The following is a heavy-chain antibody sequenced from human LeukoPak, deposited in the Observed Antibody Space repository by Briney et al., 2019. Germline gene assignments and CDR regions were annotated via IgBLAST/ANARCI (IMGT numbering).Heavy chain of an antibody. D-gene: IGHD2/OR15-2a*01. CDR2: IYYSGST. CDR1: GGSISSYY. V-gene: IGHV4-59*01. CDR3: ARERIGQDAFDI. Sequence: SETLSLTCTVSGGSISSYYWSWIRQPPGKGLEWIGYIYYSGSTNYNPSLKSRVTVSVDTSENQFSLKLSSVTAADTAVYYCARERIGQDAFDIWGQGTMVTVSS. J-gene: IGHJ3*02.